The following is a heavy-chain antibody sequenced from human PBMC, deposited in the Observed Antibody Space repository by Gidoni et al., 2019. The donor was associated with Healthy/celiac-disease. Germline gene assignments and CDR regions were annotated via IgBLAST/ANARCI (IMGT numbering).Heavy chain of an antibody. CDR1: GFTFSDYD. D-gene: IGHD2-2*01. J-gene: IGHJ5*02. Sequence: QVQLVESGGGLVKPGGSLRLSCAASGFTFSDYDMSWILPAPGKGLEWVSYISSSVSTIYYAAAVKGRFPISRDNAKNSLYLQMNSLRAEDTAVYYCARVWVRGQLRYCSSTSCYAPPGWFDPWGQGTRVTVSS. V-gene: IGHV3-11*01. CDR3: ARVWVRGQLRYCSSTSCYAPPGWFDP. CDR2: ISSSVSTI.